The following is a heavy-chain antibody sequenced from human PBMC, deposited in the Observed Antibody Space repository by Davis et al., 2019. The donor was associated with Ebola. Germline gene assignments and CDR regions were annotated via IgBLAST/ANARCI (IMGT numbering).Heavy chain of an antibody. V-gene: IGHV2-5*02. CDR1: GFSLSTSAAG. CDR3: AYTPSTAAVEAFHV. CDR2: IYGDDDK. J-gene: IGHJ3*01. Sequence: SGPTLVKPTQTLTLTCTFSGFSLSTSAAGVGWIRQPPGKALEWLALIYGDDDKVYSPSLKNRLTVNKDTSKNQVVLTMTNVDPVDTATYYCAYTPSTAAVEAFHVWGQGTMVTVSS.